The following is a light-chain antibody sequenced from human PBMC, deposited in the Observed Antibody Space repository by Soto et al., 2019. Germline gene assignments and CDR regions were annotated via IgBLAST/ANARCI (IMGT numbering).Light chain of an antibody. V-gene: IGKV1-33*01. J-gene: IGKJ2*01. CDR2: DAS. Sequence: DTQMTQSPSALSASIGDRVTITCQASQDISNCLNWYQQKPGKAPQLLIYDASKLETGVPLRFSGSGSGTDFSLTISSLQPEDIATFFCLQYDRLPFTFGQGTNLEI. CDR3: LQYDRLPFT. CDR1: QDISNC.